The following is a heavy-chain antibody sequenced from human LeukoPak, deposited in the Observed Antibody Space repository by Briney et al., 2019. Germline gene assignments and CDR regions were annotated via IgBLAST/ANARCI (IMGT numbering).Heavy chain of an antibody. CDR3: ARGFKIAARPHRLGIDP. CDR1: GGSFSGYY. J-gene: IGHJ5*02. V-gene: IGHV4-34*01. Sequence: SETLSLTCAVYGGSFSGYYWSWIRQLPGKGLEWIGEINHSGSTNYNPSLKSRVTISVDTSKNQFSLKLSSVTAADTAVYYCARGFKIAARPHRLGIDPWGQGTLVTVSS. D-gene: IGHD6-6*01. CDR2: INHSGST.